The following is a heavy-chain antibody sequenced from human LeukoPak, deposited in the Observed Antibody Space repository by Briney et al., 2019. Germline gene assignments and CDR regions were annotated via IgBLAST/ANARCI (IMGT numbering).Heavy chain of an antibody. D-gene: IGHD5-18*01. V-gene: IGHV4-34*01. J-gene: IGHJ5*02. CDR2: INHSGSS. Sequence: SETLSLTCAVYGGSFSAYYWTWIRQPPGKGLEWIGEINHSGSSNYNSSLRSRVTISVDTSYKQFSLRLSSVTAADTAVYYCAPRGDIEHSYVYGKWLDPWGQGTRVTVSS. CDR1: GGSFSAYY. CDR3: APRGDIEHSYVYGKWLDP.